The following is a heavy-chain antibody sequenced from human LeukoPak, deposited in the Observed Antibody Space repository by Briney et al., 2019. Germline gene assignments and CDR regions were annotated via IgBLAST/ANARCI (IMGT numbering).Heavy chain of an antibody. V-gene: IGHV1-2*04. CDR1: GYTFTSYA. Sequence: GASVKVSCKASGYTFTSYAMNWVRQAPGQGLEWMGWINPNSGGTNYAQKFQGWVTMTRDTSISTAYMELSRLRSDDTAVYYCARDSSSWSYYYYYGMDVWGQGTTVTVSS. J-gene: IGHJ6*02. CDR3: ARDSSSWSYYYYYGMDV. CDR2: INPNSGGT. D-gene: IGHD6-13*01.